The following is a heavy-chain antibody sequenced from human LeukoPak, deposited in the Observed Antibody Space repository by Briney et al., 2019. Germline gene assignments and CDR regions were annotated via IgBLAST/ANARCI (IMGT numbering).Heavy chain of an antibody. CDR2: IIPIFGTA. V-gene: IGHV1-69*13. CDR1: GGTFSSYA. D-gene: IGHD5-12*01. Sequence: SVKVSCKASGGTFSSYAISWVRQAPGQGLEWMGGIIPIFGTANYAQKFQGRVTITADESTSTAYMELSSLRSEDTAVYYCARDIRSGYSGYDEGSVWGQGTLVTVSS. CDR3: ARDIRSGYSGYDEGSV. J-gene: IGHJ4*02.